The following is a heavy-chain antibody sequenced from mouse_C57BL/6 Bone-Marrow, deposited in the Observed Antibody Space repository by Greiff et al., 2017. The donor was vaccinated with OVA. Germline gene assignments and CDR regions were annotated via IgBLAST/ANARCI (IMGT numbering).Heavy chain of an antibody. J-gene: IGHJ4*01. CDR3: APLRYYAMDY. CDR1: GYTFTSYW. V-gene: IGHV1-50*01. Sequence: VQLQQPGAELVKPGASVKLSCKASGYTFTSYWMQWVKQRPGQGLEWIGEIDPSDSYTNYNQKFKGKATLTVDTSSSTAYMQLSSLTSEDSAVYYCAPLRYYAMDYWGQGTSVTVSS. CDR2: IDPSDSYT. D-gene: IGHD1-1*01.